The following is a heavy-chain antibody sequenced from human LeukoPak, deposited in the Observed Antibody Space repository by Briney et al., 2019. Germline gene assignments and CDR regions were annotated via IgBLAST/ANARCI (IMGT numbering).Heavy chain of an antibody. CDR2: ISGSGEGT. CDR1: GFTFSSYA. V-gene: IGHV3-23*01. D-gene: IGHD4/OR15-4a*01. Sequence: GGSLRLSCAASGFTFSSYAMTWVRQAPGKGLEWVSAISGSGEGTYYSDSVKGRFTISRDNSKDMLYLQMNDLRAEDTAVYYCTSDYGLYYYYMALWGKGTTVTVS. CDR3: TSDYGLYYYYMAL. J-gene: IGHJ6*03.